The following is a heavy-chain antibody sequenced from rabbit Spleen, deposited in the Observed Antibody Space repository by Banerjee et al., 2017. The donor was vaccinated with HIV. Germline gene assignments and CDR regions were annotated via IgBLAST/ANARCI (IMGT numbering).Heavy chain of an antibody. Sequence: QEQLVESGGGLVKPGTSLTLTCIASGVSFSGSSYMCWVRQAPGKGLEWIACIDSGSSGFTYFANWAKGRFTISKTASTTVTLHMTSLTAADTATYFCARDTSSSFSSYGMDLWG. CDR3: ARDTSSSFSSYGMDL. D-gene: IGHD1-1*01. J-gene: IGHJ6*01. CDR2: IDSGSSGFT. V-gene: IGHV1S45*01. CDR1: GVSFSGSSY.